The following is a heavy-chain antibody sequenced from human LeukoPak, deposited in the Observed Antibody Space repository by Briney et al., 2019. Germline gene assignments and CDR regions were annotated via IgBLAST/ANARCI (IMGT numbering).Heavy chain of an antibody. CDR3: ARGGNSGWRTPNDDY. CDR1: GGSISSSSYY. V-gene: IGHV4-39*07. J-gene: IGHJ4*02. Sequence: PSETLSLTCTVSGGSISSSSYYWGWIRQPPGKGLEWIGSIYHSGSTYYNPSLKSRVTISVDTSKNQFSLKLSSVTAADTAVYYCARGGNSGWRTPNDDYWGQGTLVTVSS. D-gene: IGHD6-19*01. CDR2: IYHSGST.